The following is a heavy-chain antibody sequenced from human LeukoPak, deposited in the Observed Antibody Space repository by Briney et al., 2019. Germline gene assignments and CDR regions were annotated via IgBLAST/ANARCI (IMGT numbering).Heavy chain of an antibody. D-gene: IGHD2-15*01. V-gene: IGHV1-69*04. CDR1: GGTFSSYA. Sequence: ASVKVSCKASGGTFSSYAISWVRQAPGQGLEWMGRIIPILGIANYAQKFQGRVTITADKSTSTAYMELSSLRSEDTAVYYCARERVLGYCSGGSCYALNDYWGQGTLVTVSS. CDR3: ARERVLGYCSGGSCYALNDY. J-gene: IGHJ4*02. CDR2: IIPILGIA.